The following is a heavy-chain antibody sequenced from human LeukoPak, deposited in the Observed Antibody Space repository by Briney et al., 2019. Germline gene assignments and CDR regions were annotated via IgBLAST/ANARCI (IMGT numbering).Heavy chain of an antibody. Sequence: GGSLRLSCAASGFIFTSYHINWVRQAPGKGLEWVAYISNNINTIHYADSVKGRFTISRDNAKNSVHLQMNSLRAEDTAVYYCARGVSHLVSGRHFDLWGRGTLVTVSS. J-gene: IGHJ2*01. CDR3: ARGVSHLVSGRHFDL. CDR2: ISNNINTI. CDR1: GFIFTSYH. V-gene: IGHV3-48*01. D-gene: IGHD2-21*02.